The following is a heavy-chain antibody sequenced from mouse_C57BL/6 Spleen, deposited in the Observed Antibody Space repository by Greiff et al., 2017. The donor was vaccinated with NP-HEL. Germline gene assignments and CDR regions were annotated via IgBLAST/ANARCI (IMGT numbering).Heavy chain of an antibody. CDR1: GYTFTSYW. CDR2: IDPSDSET. Sequence: QVQLQQPGAELVRPGSSVKLSCKASGYTFTSYWMHWVKQRPIQGLEWIGNIDPSDSETHYNQKFKDKATLTVDKSSSTAYMQLSSLTSEDSAVYYCAREPPIYDGYMYFDVWGTGTTVTVSS. CDR3: AREPPIYDGYMYFDV. D-gene: IGHD2-3*01. J-gene: IGHJ1*03. V-gene: IGHV1-52*01.